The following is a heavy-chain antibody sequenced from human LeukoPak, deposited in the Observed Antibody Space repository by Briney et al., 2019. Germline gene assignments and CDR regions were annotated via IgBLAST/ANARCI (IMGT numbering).Heavy chain of an antibody. CDR1: GFTFSDYY. CDR2: IKQDGSEK. J-gene: IGHJ4*02. D-gene: IGHD3-10*01. V-gene: IGHV3-7*01. Sequence: GGSLRLSCAASGFTFSDYYMSWIRQAPGKGLEWVANIKQDGSEKYYVDSVKGRFTISRDNAKNSLYLQMNSLRAEDTAVYYCARAAKYYYGSETYYFFDYWGQGTLVTVSS. CDR3: ARAAKYYYGSETYYFFDY.